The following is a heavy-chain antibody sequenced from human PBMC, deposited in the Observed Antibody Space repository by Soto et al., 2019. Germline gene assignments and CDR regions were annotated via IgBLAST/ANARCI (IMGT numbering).Heavy chain of an antibody. Sequence: PGGYLRLSCAASGFTYSSDAMSWVRQAPGKGLEWVSAISGSGGSTYYADSVKGRFTISRDNSKNTLYLQMNSLRAEDTAVYHCAKDLWLLSHRGQGTLVTVSS. D-gene: IGHD3-3*01. CDR1: GFTYSSDA. V-gene: IGHV3-23*01. CDR2: ISGSGGST. J-gene: IGHJ4*02. CDR3: AKDLWLLSH.